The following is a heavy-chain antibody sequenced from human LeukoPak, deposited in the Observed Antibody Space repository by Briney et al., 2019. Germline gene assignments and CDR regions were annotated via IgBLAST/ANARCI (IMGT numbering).Heavy chain of an antibody. V-gene: IGHV1-18*01. CDR2: ISAYNGNT. J-gene: IGHJ5*02. D-gene: IGHD2-15*01. Sequence: GAPVKVSCKASGYTFTSYGISWVRQAPGQGLEWMGWISAYNGNTNHAQKLQGRVTMTTDTSTSTAYMELRSLRSDDTAVYYCARENPDIVVVVAATPGWFDPWGQGTLVTVSS. CDR1: GYTFTSYG. CDR3: ARENPDIVVVVAATPGWFDP.